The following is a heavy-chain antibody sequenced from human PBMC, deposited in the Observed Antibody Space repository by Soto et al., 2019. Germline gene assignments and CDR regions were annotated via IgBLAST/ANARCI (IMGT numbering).Heavy chain of an antibody. Sequence: GASVKVSCKASGGTFSSYAISWVRQAPGQGLEWMGGIIPIFGTANYAQKFQGRVTITADESTSTAYMELSSLRSEDTAVYYCARGSGSGWQEPEGSNWFDPWGQGTLVTVSS. CDR3: ARGSGSGWQEPEGSNWFDP. V-gene: IGHV1-69*13. J-gene: IGHJ5*02. CDR2: IIPIFGTA. CDR1: GGTFSSYA. D-gene: IGHD6-19*01.